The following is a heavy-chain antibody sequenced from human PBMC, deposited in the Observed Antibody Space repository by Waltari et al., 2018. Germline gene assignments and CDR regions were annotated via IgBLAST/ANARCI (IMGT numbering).Heavy chain of an antibody. CDR2: INPNSGGT. CDR1: GYTFTGYY. J-gene: IGHJ5*02. CDR3: ARSLQQDYYGSGSYYRSNWFDP. D-gene: IGHD3-10*01. V-gene: IGHV1-2*06. Sequence: QVQLVQSGAEVKKPGASVKVSCKASGYTFTGYYMHWVRQAPGQGLEWMGRINPNSGGTNDAQKCQGRVTMTRDTSISTAYMELSRLRSDDTAVYYCARSLQQDYYGSGSYYRSNWFDPWGQGTLVTVSS.